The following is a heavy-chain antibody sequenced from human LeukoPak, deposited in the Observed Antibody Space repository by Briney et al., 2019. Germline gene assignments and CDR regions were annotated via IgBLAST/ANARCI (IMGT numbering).Heavy chain of an antibody. Sequence: PSETLSLTCTVSGGSISSYYWSWIRQPPGKGLEWIWYIYYSGSTNYNPSLKSRVTISVDTSKNQFSLKLSPVTAADTAVYYCARGLRYFDWLPWYWGQGTLVTVSS. CDR2: IYYSGST. D-gene: IGHD3-9*01. CDR1: GGSISSYY. V-gene: IGHV4-59*01. J-gene: IGHJ4*02. CDR3: ARGLRYFDWLPWY.